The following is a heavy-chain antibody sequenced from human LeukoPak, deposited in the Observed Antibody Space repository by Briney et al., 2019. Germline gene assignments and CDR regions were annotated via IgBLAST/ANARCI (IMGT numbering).Heavy chain of an antibody. V-gene: IGHV4-34*01. J-gene: IGHJ4*02. CDR3: ARGTTFAY. CDR1: GGSFSGYY. CDR2: INHSGST. Sequence: NPSETLSLTCAVYGGSFSGYYWSWIRQPPGKGLEWIGEINHSGSTNYNPSLKSRVTISVDTSKNQFSLKLSSVTAADSAVYYRARGTTFAYWGQGTLVTVSS. D-gene: IGHD4-11*01.